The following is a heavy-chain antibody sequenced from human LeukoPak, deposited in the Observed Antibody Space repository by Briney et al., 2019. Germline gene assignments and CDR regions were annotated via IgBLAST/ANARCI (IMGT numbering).Heavy chain of an antibody. CDR3: ARVFGEFIDAFDI. CDR2: ISSSSSYI. D-gene: IGHD3-10*02. Sequence: GGSLRLSCAASGFTFSSYSMNWVRQAPGKGLEWVSSISSSSSYIYYADSVKGRFTISRDDAKNSLYLQMNSLGAEDTALYYCARVFGEFIDAFDIWGQGTRVTVSS. V-gene: IGHV3-21*04. CDR1: GFTFSSYS. J-gene: IGHJ3*02.